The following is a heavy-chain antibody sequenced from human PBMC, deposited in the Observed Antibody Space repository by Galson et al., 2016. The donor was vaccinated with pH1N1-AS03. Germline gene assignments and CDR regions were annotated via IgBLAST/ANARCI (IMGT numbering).Heavy chain of an antibody. Sequence: SLRLSCAASGFTFSRYWMSWVRQAPGKGLEWVANIKEGGSEIYYVDSVKGRFTVSRDNAKNLVYLQMNTLRAEDTAVYYCTWFYGMDVWGPGTTVTVSS. V-gene: IGHV3-7*03. D-gene: IGHD3-10*01. CDR2: IKEGGSEI. CDR3: TWFYGMDV. CDR1: GFTFSRYW. J-gene: IGHJ6*02.